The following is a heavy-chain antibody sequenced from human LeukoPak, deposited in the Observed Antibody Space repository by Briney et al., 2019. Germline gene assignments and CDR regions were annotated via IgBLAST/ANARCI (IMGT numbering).Heavy chain of an antibody. CDR1: GYTLTELS. CDR2: FDPEDGET. J-gene: IGHJ6*02. Sequence: ASVKVSCKVSGYTLTELSMHWVRQAPGKGLEWMGGFDPEDGETIYAQKFQGRVTMTEDTSTDTAYMELSSLRSEDTAVYYCATVLHLRGYYGMDVWGQGTTVTVSS. V-gene: IGHV1-24*01. D-gene: IGHD3-3*01. CDR3: ATVLHLRGYYGMDV.